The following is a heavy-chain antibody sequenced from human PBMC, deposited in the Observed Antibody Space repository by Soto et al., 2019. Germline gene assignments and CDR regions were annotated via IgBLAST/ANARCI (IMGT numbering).Heavy chain of an antibody. CDR1: GFTFSSYG. CDR3: ARDRSPLWFGEHTGFDY. J-gene: IGHJ4*02. D-gene: IGHD3-10*01. CDR2: ISYDGSNK. V-gene: IGHV3-30*03. Sequence: PGGSLRLSCAASGFTFSSYGMHWVRQAPGKGLEWVAVISYDGSNKYYADSVKGRFTISRDNSKNTLYLQMNSLRAEDTAVYYCARDRSPLWFGEHTGFDYWGQGTLVTVSS.